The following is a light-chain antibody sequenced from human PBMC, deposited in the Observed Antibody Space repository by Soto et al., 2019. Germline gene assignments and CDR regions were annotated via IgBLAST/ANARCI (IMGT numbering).Light chain of an antibody. J-gene: IGKJ1*01. CDR3: QHYNSYSEA. Sequence: IVMTQSPATLSLSPWETSTLSCRASQSVRNYLAWYQQKPGQAPRLLIHGATTRATGIPDRFSGSGSGTEFTLTISSLQPDDFATYYCQHYNSYSEAFGQGTKVDI. CDR1: QSVRNY. V-gene: IGKV3D-15*01. CDR2: GAT.